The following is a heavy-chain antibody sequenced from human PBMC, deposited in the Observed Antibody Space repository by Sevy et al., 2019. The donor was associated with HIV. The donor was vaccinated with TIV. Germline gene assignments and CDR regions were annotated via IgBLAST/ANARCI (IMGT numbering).Heavy chain of an antibody. V-gene: IGHV3-48*03. CDR2: ISSSGSTI. J-gene: IGHJ5*02. Sequence: GGSLRLSCAASGFTFSSYEMNWVRQAPGKGLEWVSYISSSGSTIYYADSVKGRFTISRDNAKNSLYLQMNSLRAEDPAVYYCARESTLPWFDPWGQGTLVTVSS. CDR1: GFTFSSYE. CDR3: ARESTLPWFDP. D-gene: IGHD2-2*01.